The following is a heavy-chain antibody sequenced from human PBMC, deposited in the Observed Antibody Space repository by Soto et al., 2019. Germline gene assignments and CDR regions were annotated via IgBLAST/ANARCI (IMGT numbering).Heavy chain of an antibody. CDR1: GFSLSTSGVG. V-gene: IGHV2-5*02. CDR3: ALHPTTVTTWHFDY. Sequence: QITLKESGPTLVKPTQTLTLTCTFSGFSLSTSGVGVGWIRQPPGKALEWLALIYWDDDKRYSPSLKSRLTITKDTSKNQVVLTMTNMDPVDTATYYCALHPTTVTTWHFDYWGQGTLVTASS. J-gene: IGHJ4*02. CDR2: IYWDDDK. D-gene: IGHD4-17*01.